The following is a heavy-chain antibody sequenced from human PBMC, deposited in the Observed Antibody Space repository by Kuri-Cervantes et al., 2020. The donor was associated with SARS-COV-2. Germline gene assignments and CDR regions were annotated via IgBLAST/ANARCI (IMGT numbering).Heavy chain of an antibody. CDR1: GFIFSSYT. V-gene: IGHV3-21*01. Sequence: GGSLRLSCAVSGFIFSSYTLNWVRQAPGKGLEWVSSISSSGTFIYYADSMKGRFTISRDNSKNTLYLQMNSLRAEDTAVYYCARERGFTMVGGVSYFFYYMEVWGKGTTVT. D-gene: IGHD3-10*01. J-gene: IGHJ6*03. CDR2: ISSSGTFI. CDR3: ARERGFTMVGGVSYFFYYMEV.